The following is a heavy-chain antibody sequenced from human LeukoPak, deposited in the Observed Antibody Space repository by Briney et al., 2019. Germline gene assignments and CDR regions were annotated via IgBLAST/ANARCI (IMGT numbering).Heavy chain of an antibody. CDR3: ARDLQWLMYDY. J-gene: IGHJ4*02. CDR2: ISGSGGST. Sequence: GGSLRLSCAASGFTFSSYAMSWVRQVPGKGLGWVSAISGSGGSTYYADSVKGRFTISRDNAKSTLFLQMNSLRAEDAAVYYCARDLQWLMYDYWGQGSLVTVSS. CDR1: GFTFSSYA. V-gene: IGHV3-23*01. D-gene: IGHD6-19*01.